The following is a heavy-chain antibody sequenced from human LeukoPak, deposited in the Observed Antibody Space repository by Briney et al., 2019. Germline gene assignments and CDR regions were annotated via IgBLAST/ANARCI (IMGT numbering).Heavy chain of an antibody. J-gene: IGHJ4*02. D-gene: IGHD2-15*01. CDR3: ALPNTNFDY. CDR2: IRYDGSNK. CDR1: GFTFSSYG. Sequence: GRSLRLSCVVSGFTFSSYGMHWVRQAPGKGLEWVAFIRYDGSNKYYADSVKGRFTISRDNSKNTLYLQMNSLRAEDTAVYYCALPNTNFDYWGQGTLVTVSS. V-gene: IGHV3-30*02.